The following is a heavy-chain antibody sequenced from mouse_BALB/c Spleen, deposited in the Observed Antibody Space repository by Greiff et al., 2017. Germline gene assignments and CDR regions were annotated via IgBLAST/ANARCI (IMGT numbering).Heavy chain of an antibody. CDR1: GYSITSDYS. CDR2: IHYSGST. CDR3: ARGYDERFAY. V-gene: IGHV3-1*02. Sequence: VQLKQSGPDLVKPSQSLSLTCTVTGYSITSDYSWHWIRQFPGNKLEWMGYIHYSGSTNYNPSLKSRISITRDPSKNQFFLQLNSVTTEDTATYYCARGYDERFAYWGQGTLVTVSA. D-gene: IGHD2-14*01. J-gene: IGHJ3*01.